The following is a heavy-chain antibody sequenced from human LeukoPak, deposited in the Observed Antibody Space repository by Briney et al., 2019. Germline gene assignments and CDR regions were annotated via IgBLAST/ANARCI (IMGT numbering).Heavy chain of an antibody. CDR2: INPNSGGT. D-gene: IGHD6-6*01. J-gene: IGHJ4*02. V-gene: IGHV1-2*02. Sequence: ASAKVSCKASGYTFTGYYMHWVRQAPGQGLEWMGWINPNSGGTNYAQKFQGRVTMTRDTSISTAYMELSRLRSDDTAVYYCARGALAARREYDYWGQGTLVTVSS. CDR1: GYTFTGYY. CDR3: ARGALAARREYDY.